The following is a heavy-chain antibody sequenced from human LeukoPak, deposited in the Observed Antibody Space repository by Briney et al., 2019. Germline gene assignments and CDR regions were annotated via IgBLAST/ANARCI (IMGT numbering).Heavy chain of an antibody. D-gene: IGHD1-26*01. CDR3: ARLRGAVRRYFDY. J-gene: IGHJ4*02. V-gene: IGHV4-61*08. Sequence: SETLSLTCTVSGGSVSSGGYYWSWIRQPPGKGLEWIGEINHSGSTNYNPSLKSRVTISVDTSKNQFSLKLSSVTAADTAVYYCARLRGAVRRYFDYWGQGTLVTVSS. CDR2: INHSGST. CDR1: GGSVSSGGYY.